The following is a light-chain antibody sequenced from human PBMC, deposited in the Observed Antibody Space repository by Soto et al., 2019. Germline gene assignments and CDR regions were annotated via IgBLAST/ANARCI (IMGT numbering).Light chain of an antibody. CDR3: QQSYSTPLT. CDR2: AAS. V-gene: IGKV1-39*01. Sequence: DIQMTQSPSSLSASVGDRVTITCRASQSISSYLNWYQQKPGKAPKLLIYAASSLQSGVPSRFSGSGSGTDFTLTISSLQLEDFATYYCQQSYSTPLTFGGGTKVDI. J-gene: IGKJ4*01. CDR1: QSISSY.